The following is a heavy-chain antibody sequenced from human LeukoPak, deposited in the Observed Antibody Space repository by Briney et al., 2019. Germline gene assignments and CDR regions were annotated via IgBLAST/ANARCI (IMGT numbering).Heavy chain of an antibody. V-gene: IGHV4-39*01. CDR3: ARGITIFGVLITLYPYNWFDP. CDR2: NYYSGST. Sequence: PSETLSLTCTVSGGSISSSSYYWGWIRQPPGKVLKWIESNYYSGSTYYNPSLKSRVTISVDTSNNQLSLKLSSVTAADTAVYYCARGITIFGVLITLYPYNWFDPWGQGTLVTVSS. J-gene: IGHJ5*02. D-gene: IGHD3-3*01. CDR1: GGSISSSSYY.